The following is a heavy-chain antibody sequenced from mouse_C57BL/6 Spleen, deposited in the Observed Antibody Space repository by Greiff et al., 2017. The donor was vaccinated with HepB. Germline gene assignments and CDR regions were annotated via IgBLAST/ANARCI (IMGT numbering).Heavy chain of an antibody. J-gene: IGHJ3*01. Sequence: EVQGVESGEGLVKPGGSLKLSCAASGFTFSSYAMSWVRQTPEKRLEWVAYISSGGDYIYYADTVKGRFTISRDNARNTLYLQMSSLKSEDTAMYYCTRVGSSPAWFAYWGQGTLVTVSA. D-gene: IGHD1-1*01. CDR3: TRVGSSPAWFAY. CDR1: GFTFSSYA. CDR2: ISSGGDYI. V-gene: IGHV5-9-1*02.